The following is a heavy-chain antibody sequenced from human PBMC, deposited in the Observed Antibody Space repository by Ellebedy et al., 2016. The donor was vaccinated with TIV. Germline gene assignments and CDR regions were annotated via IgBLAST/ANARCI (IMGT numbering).Heavy chain of an antibody. CDR1: GGSISSSSYY. V-gene: IGHV4-39*07. CDR2: IYHSGST. J-gene: IGHJ4*02. Sequence: SETLSLXCTVSGGSISSSSYYWGWIRQPPGKGLEWIGSIYHSGSTNYNPSLKSRVTISVDTSKNQFSLKLSSVTAADTAVYYCARDRGSGSYYNFDYWGQGTLVTVSS. CDR3: ARDRGSGSYYNFDY. D-gene: IGHD3-10*01.